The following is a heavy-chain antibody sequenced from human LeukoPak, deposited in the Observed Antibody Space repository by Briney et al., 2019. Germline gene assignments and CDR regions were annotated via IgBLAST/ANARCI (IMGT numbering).Heavy chain of an antibody. Sequence: PGGSLRLSCAASGFSFSSDTMNWVRHAPGKGQEWVSYISGSGNAKHYTDSVKGRFTISRDNAKNALYLQMNSLRAEDTAVYFCARDYVYAFDYWGQGTLVTVSS. CDR2: ISGSGNAK. J-gene: IGHJ4*02. CDR3: ARDYVYAFDY. D-gene: IGHD2/OR15-2a*01. CDR1: GFSFSSDT. V-gene: IGHV3-48*01.